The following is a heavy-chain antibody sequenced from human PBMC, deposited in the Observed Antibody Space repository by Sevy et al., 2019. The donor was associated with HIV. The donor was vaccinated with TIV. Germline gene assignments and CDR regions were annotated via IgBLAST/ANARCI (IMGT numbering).Heavy chain of an antibody. V-gene: IGHV4-38-2*01. J-gene: IGHJ4*02. Sequence: SETLSLTCAVSGYSISSGYYWGWIRQPPGKGLEWIGSIYHSGSTYYNPSPKSRVTISVDTSKNQFSLKLSSVTAADTAVYYCARTVDYEIPAAIPIDYWGQGTLVTVSS. CDR3: ARTVDYEIPAAIPIDY. D-gene: IGHD2-2*02. CDR2: IYHSGST. CDR1: GYSISSGYY.